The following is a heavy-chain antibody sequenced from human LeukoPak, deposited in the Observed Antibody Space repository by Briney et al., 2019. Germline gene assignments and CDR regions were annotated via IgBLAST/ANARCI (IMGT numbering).Heavy chain of an antibody. CDR2: ISAYNGNT. Sequence: ASVKLSCKSSGYTFTSYGISWLRQPPAQGLEWMGWISAYNGNTNYAQKLQGRVTMTTNTSTRTAYMELRSLRSDDTAVYYCARDSPRPHYCVSSGYYGYWGQGTLVTVSS. J-gene: IGHJ4*02. D-gene: IGHD3-22*01. CDR3: ARDSPRPHYCVSSGYYGY. CDR1: GYTFTSYG. V-gene: IGHV1-18*01.